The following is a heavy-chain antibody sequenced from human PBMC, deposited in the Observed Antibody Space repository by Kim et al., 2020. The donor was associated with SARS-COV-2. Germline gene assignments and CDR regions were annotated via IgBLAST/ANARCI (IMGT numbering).Heavy chain of an antibody. J-gene: IGHJ5*02. CDR3: ARRITRVRGIQGWFDP. Sequence: SLKSRVTISVATSKNQFSLKLSAVAAADTAVYYCARRITRVRGIQGWFDPWGQGTLVTVSS. V-gene: IGHV4-59*08. D-gene: IGHD3-10*01.